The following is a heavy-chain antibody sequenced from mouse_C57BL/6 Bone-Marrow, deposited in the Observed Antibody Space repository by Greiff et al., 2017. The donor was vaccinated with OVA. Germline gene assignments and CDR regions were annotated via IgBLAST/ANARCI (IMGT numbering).Heavy chain of an antibody. CDR3: ARNSTAQAPFAY. CDR2: INPSTGGT. D-gene: IGHD3-2*02. CDR1: GYSFTGYY. J-gene: IGHJ3*01. Sequence: EVQLQESGPELVKPGASVKISCKASGYSFTGYYMNWVKQSPEKSLEWIGEINPSTGGTTYNQKFKAKATLTVDKSSSTAYMQLKSLTSEDSAVYYCARNSTAQAPFAYWGQGTLVTVSA. V-gene: IGHV1-42*01.